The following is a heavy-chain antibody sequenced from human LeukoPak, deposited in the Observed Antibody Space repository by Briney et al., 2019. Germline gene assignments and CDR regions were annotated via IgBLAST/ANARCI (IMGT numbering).Heavy chain of an antibody. Sequence: PSETLSHTRVVSGGFHIGYYWSGLRQPPAKGLEWIGEINHSGSTNYNPSLKSRVTISVDTSKNQFSLKLSSVTAADTAVYYCARDGIVGAIEYCFDYWGQGTLVTVSS. V-gene: IGHV4-34*01. D-gene: IGHD1-26*01. CDR1: GGFHIGYY. CDR2: INHSGST. J-gene: IGHJ4*02. CDR3: ARDGIVGAIEYCFDY.